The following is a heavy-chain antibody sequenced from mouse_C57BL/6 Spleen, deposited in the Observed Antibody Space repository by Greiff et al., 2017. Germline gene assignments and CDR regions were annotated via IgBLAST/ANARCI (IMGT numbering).Heavy chain of an antibody. J-gene: IGHJ4*01. CDR3: ARAGDYAYYAMDY. D-gene: IGHD2-4*01. CDR2: IYPGDGDT. CDR1: GYAFSSSW. V-gene: IGHV1-82*01. Sequence: VKLQESGPELVKPGASVKISCKASGYAFSSSWMNWVKQRPGKGLEWIGRIYPGDGDTNYNGKFKGKATLTADKSSSTAYMQLSSLTSEDSAVYFCARAGDYAYYAMDYWGQGTSVTVSS.